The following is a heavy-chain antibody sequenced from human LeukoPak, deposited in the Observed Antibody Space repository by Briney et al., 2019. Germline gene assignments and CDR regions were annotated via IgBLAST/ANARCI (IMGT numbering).Heavy chain of an antibody. CDR2: ISGSGGNT. V-gene: IGHV3-23*01. J-gene: IGHJ4*02. D-gene: IGHD6-13*01. CDR1: GFTFSRYA. CDR3: AKAHSSSWLFLFDY. Sequence: GGSLRLSCAACGFTFSRYAMSWVRQAPGKGLDWVAAISGSGGNTYYADSVKGRFTISRDNSKNTLYLQMNSLRAEDTAVYYCAKAHSSSWLFLFDYWGQGTLVTVS.